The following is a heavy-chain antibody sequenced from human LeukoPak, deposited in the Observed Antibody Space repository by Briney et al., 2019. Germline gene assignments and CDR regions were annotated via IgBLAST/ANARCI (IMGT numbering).Heavy chain of an antibody. CDR2: ISGSGGST. D-gene: IGHD3-22*01. Sequence: GGSLRLSCAASGFTLSSYAMSWVRQAPGKGLEWVSAISGSGGSTYYADSVKGRFTISRDNSKNTLYLQMNSLRAEDTAVYYCAKDHDSSGYYRLGRPYYFDYWGQGTLVTVSS. CDR1: GFTLSSYA. V-gene: IGHV3-23*01. J-gene: IGHJ4*02. CDR3: AKDHDSSGYYRLGRPYYFDY.